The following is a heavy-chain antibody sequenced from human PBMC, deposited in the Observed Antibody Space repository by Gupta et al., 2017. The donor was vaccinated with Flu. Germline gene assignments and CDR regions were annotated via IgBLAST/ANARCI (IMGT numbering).Heavy chain of an antibody. Sequence: EVQLVESGGGLVKPGGSLRLSCAASGFTFGNAWMSWVRQAPGKGLEWVGRIKSKTDGGTTDYAAPVKGRFTISRDDSKNTLYMQMNRLKTEDTAVYYCTTDSDYYDSSYYFDYWGQGTLVTVSS. J-gene: IGHJ4*02. D-gene: IGHD3-22*01. CDR2: IKSKTDGGTT. V-gene: IGHV3-15*01. CDR3: TTDSDYYDSSYYFDY. CDR1: GFTFGNAW.